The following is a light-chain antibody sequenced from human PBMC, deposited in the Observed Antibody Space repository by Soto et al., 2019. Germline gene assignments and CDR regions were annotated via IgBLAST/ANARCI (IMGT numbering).Light chain of an antibody. V-gene: IGLV2-14*03. Sequence: QSALAQPASVSASPGQSITISCTGTDSEAGGYNSVSWYQQHPGRAPKLMIYDVSVRPSGVSNRFSGSKSGNTASLTISGLQAEDEANYYCSSYTDTTTLFGGGTKVTVL. CDR3: SSYTDTTTL. CDR1: DSEAGGYNS. J-gene: IGLJ2*01. CDR2: DVS.